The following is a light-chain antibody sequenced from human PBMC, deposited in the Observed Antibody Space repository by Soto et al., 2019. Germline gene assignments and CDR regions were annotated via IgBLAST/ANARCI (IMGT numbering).Light chain of an antibody. CDR1: SSDVGAYNY. J-gene: IGLJ1*01. CDR2: EVN. Sequence: QSVLTQPPSASESPGQSVTISCSGTSSDVGAYNYVSWYQQHPGKVPKLMVYEVNKRPSGVPDRFSGSKSGNTASLTVSGLQAEDEADYYCTSYAGGNNVFGTGTKLTVL. CDR3: TSYAGGNNV. V-gene: IGLV2-8*01.